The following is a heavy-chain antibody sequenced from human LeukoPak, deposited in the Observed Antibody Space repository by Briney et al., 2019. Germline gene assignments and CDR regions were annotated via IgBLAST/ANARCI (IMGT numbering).Heavy chain of an antibody. CDR3: ARGAMRKEPGSGIYDY. V-gene: IGHV1-8*03. CDR2: ITPNSDNT. J-gene: IGHJ4*02. CDR1: EYAFIAYD. Sequence: ASVRVSCKASEYAFIAYDINWVRQAPGQGLEWMGWITPNSDNTGYAQKFQDRVIITKNTSISTVYMELSSLTSEDTAVYYCARGAMRKEPGSGIYDYWGQGTLVTVSS. D-gene: IGHD2-2*01.